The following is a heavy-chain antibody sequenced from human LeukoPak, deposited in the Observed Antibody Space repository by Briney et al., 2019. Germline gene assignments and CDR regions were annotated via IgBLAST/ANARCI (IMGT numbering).Heavy chain of an antibody. J-gene: IGHJ3*02. D-gene: IGHD4-23*01. V-gene: IGHV1-2*02. CDR1: GYTCTANY. CDR3: AREGEGYGGNGSDAFDI. Sequence: GASVKVSCKASGYTCTANYLNWGRQPPGQGLGGLGWINPNSGGTNYAQKFQGRVTMTRDTSISTAYMELSRLRSDDTAVYYCAREGEGYGGNGSDAFDIWGQGTMVTVSS. CDR2: INPNSGGT.